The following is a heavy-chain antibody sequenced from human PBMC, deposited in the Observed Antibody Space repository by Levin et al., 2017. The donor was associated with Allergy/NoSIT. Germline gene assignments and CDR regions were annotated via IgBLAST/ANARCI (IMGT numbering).Heavy chain of an antibody. CDR1: GFTFTSYS. J-gene: IGHJ6*02. Sequence: GESLKISCAVSGFTFTSYSMNWVRQAPGKGLEWVSSISSRSSYIHYADSVKGRFTISRDNAKNSLYLQMNSLRAEDTAVYYCARNLLEATMIDYYGLDVWSQGTTVTVSS. CDR2: ISSRSSYI. D-gene: IGHD3-22*01. CDR3: ARNLLEATMIDYYGLDV. V-gene: IGHV3-21*01.